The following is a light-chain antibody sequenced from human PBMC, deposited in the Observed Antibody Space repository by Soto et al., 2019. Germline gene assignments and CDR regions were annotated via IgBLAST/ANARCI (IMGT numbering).Light chain of an antibody. CDR1: NIGSKN. J-gene: IGLJ3*02. CDR2: RDS. V-gene: IGLV3-9*01. Sequence: SSELTQPLSVSVALGQTARITCGGNNIGSKNVHWYQQKPGQAPVLVIYRDSNRPSGIPERFSGSNSGNTATLTISRAQAGDEADYYGQVWDSSTARVFGGGTKLTVL. CDR3: QVWDSSTARV.